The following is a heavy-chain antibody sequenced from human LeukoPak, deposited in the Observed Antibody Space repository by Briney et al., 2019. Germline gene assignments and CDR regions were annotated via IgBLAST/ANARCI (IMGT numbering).Heavy chain of an antibody. J-gene: IGHJ4*02. V-gene: IGHV4-59*01. CDR2: IYYSGSST. D-gene: IGHD3-9*01. CDR3: AREYFDWLTSYYLDY. CDR1: GGSISSYY. Sequence: SETLSLTCTVSGGSISSYYWTWIRQPPGGGLEWIGYIYYSGSSTYYNPSLNSRVTISVDTSKNQISLRLSSVTAADTAVYYCAREYFDWLTSYYLDYWGQGTLVTVSS.